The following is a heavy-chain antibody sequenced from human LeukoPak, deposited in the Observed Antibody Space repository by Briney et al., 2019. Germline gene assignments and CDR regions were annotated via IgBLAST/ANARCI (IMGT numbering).Heavy chain of an antibody. CDR2: ISWHGDTE. V-gene: IGHV3-30*06. CDR1: GFSFNTYG. D-gene: IGHD3-22*01. CDR3: ARDLREYYFDRSGFSLGH. Sequence: GRSLRLSCAASGFSFNTYGMNWVRQAPGKGLEWVAIISWHGDTEFYGESVKGRFTISRDNSKNTVYLQMNSLRAEDTAVYYCARDLREYYFDRSGFSLGHWGQGTLVTVSS. J-gene: IGHJ4*02.